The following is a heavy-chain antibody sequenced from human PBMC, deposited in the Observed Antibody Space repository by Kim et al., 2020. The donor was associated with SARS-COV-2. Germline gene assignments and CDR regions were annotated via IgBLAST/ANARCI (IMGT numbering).Heavy chain of an antibody. J-gene: IGHJ5*02. CDR2: INIGNGNT. Sequence: ASVKVSCKASGYTFSNIAMHWVRQAPGQRLEWMGWINIGNGNTKYSQNFQGRVTITRDIHTTTVYMELRSLKSEDTAVYYCARDPLSIAEDGTAWNWFDPWGQGTLVTVSS. CDR1: GYTFSNIA. CDR3: ARDPLSIAEDGTAWNWFDP. D-gene: IGHD6-13*01. V-gene: IGHV1-3*04.